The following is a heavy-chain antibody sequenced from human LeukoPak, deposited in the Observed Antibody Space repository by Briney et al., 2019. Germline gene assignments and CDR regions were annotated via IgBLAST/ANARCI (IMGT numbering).Heavy chain of an antibody. CDR2: ISGSGGNT. CDR1: GLTFSNYA. J-gene: IGHJ4*02. CDR3: ARDSCSGGSCYSVFDY. Sequence: GGSLRLSCAASGLTFSNYAMSWVRQAPGKGLEWVSAISGSGGNTYYADSVKGRFTISRDNSKNTLYFQMNSLGAEDTAVYYCARDSCSGGSCYSVFDYWGQGTLVTVSS. D-gene: IGHD2-15*01. V-gene: IGHV3-23*01.